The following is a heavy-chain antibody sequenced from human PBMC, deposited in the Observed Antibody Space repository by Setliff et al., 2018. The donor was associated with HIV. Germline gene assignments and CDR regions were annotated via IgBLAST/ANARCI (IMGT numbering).Heavy chain of an antibody. J-gene: IGHJ5*02. CDR2: IYYSGST. CDR3: ARGGHILIVGAPPNWFDP. CDR1: GGSIYNYY. V-gene: IGHV4-59*01. Sequence: PSETLSLTCTVSGGSIYNYYWSWIRQPPGKGLEWIGNIYYSGSTNYNPSLKSRVTISADTSRSQISLKLRSVTTADTAVYYCARGGHILIVGAPPNWFDPWGQGTPVTVSS. D-gene: IGHD1-26*01.